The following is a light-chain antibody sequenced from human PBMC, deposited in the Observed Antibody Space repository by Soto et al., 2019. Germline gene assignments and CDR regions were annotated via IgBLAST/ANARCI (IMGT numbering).Light chain of an antibody. V-gene: IGLV2-14*03. CDR3: SSYTRNSTVA. CDR2: EVS. CDR1: SNDFGRYNY. J-gene: IGLJ2*01. Sequence: SALTQPASVSGSPGESITISCSGTSNDFGRYNYVSWYQQHPGKVPKLLIYEVSQRPSGISNRLSGSKSGNTASLTISGLQAEDEADYFCSSYTRNSTVAFGGGTKLTVL.